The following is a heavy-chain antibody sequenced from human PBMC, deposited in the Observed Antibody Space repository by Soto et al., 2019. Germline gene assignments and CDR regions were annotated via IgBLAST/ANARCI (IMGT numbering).Heavy chain of an antibody. CDR2: IIPIFGTA. Sequence: GASVKVSCKASGGTFSSYAISWVRQAPGQGLEWMGGIIPIFGTANYAQKFQGRVTITADESTSTAYMELSSLRSEDTAVYYCARAMASTVTTSWFDPWGQGTLVTVSS. V-gene: IGHV1-69*13. CDR3: ARAMASTVTTSWFDP. J-gene: IGHJ5*02. CDR1: GGTFSSYA. D-gene: IGHD4-4*01.